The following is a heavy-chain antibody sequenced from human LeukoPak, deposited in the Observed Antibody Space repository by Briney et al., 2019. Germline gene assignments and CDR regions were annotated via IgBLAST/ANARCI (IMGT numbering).Heavy chain of an antibody. CDR1: GGSISSSSYY. V-gene: IGHV4-39*07. CDR3: ARRKTYYDILTGYYKVRANYYYYYMDV. J-gene: IGHJ6*03. Sequence: SETLSLTCTVSGGSISSSSYYWGWIRQPPGKGLEWIGSIYYSGSTYYNPSLKSRVTISVDTSKNQFSLKLSSVTAADTAVYYCARRKTYYDILTGYYKVRANYYYYYMDVWGKGTTVTISS. D-gene: IGHD3-9*01. CDR2: IYYSGST.